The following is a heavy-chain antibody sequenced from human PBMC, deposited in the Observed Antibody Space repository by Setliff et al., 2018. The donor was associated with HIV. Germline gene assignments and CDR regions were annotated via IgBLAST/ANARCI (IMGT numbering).Heavy chain of an antibody. D-gene: IGHD2-21*02. CDR3: ARGVPLLPPHY. CDR2: IYYSGST. J-gene: IGHJ4*02. V-gene: IGHV4-39*07. Sequence: SETLSLTCTVSGGSISSSNYYWGWIRQPPGKGLEWIGSIYYSGSTYYNSSLRSRVTISVDTSKNQVSLKLNSMTAADTAVYYCARGVPLLPPHYWGQGTLVTVSS. CDR1: GGSISSSNYY.